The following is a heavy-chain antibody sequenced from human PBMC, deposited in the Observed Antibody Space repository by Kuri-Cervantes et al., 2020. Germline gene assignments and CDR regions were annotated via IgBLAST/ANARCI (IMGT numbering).Heavy chain of an antibody. V-gene: IGHV1-69*13. Sequence: SVKVSCKASGGTFSSYAISWVRQAPGQGLEWMGGIIPIFGTANYAQKFQGRVTITADESTSTAYMELSSLRAEDTAVYYCAKDNIRYYDILTGLVYWGQGTLVTVSS. CDR1: GGTFSSYA. D-gene: IGHD3-9*01. CDR3: AKDNIRYYDILTGLVY. CDR2: IIPIFGTA. J-gene: IGHJ4*02.